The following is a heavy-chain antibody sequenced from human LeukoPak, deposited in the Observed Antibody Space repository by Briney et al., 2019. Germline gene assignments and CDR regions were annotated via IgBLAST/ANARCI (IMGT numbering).Heavy chain of an antibody. Sequence: PGGSLRLSCAASGFTFSSYSMNWVRQAPGKGLEWVSSISTSSSYIYYADSVKGRFTISRDNAKNSLYLQMNSLRAEDTAVYYCAREGHGYSRFDYWGQGSLVTVSS. V-gene: IGHV3-21*01. CDR2: ISTSSSYI. CDR1: GFTFSSYS. D-gene: IGHD5-24*01. J-gene: IGHJ4*02. CDR3: AREGHGYSRFDY.